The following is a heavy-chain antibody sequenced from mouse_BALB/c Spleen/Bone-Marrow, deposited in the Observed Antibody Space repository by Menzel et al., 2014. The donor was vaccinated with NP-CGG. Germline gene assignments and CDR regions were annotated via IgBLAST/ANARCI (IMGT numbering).Heavy chain of an antibody. J-gene: IGHJ2*01. CDR3: GKSDGYFFDY. CDR2: IRSKSNHYAT. Sequence: DVMLVESGGGLVQPKGSLKLSCAASGFTFNTYAMNWVRQAPGKGLEWVARIRSKSNHYATYYADSVKDRLTISRDDSQSMLVLQMNNLKTEDTAMYYCGKSDGYFFDYWGQGTTLTVSS. CDR1: GFTFNTYA. D-gene: IGHD2-3*01. V-gene: IGHV10-1*02.